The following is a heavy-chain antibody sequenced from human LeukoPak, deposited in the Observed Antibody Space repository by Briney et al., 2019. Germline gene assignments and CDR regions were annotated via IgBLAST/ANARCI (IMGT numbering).Heavy chain of an antibody. CDR1: GYTFTGYY. Sequence: AASVKVSFKASGYTFTGYYMHWVRQAPGQGLERMGWVNPNSGGTNYAQKFQGRVTMTRDTSISTAYMELSRLRSDDTAVYYCAREGCGGGGSCYYGYWGQGTLVTVSS. V-gene: IGHV1-2*02. CDR3: AREGCGGGGSCYYGY. J-gene: IGHJ4*02. CDR2: VNPNSGGT. D-gene: IGHD2-15*01.